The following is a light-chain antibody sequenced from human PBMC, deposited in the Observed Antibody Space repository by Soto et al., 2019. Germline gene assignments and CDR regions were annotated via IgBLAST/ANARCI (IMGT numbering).Light chain of an antibody. Sequence: QSALTQPASVSGSPGQSITISCTGTSSDVASYNLVSWYQQHPGKAPKLMIYEVSKRPSGVSNSFSGSKSGNTASLTISGLQAEDEADYYCCSYAGSTTLVFGGGTKLTVL. J-gene: IGLJ3*02. CDR2: EVS. CDR1: SSDVASYNL. V-gene: IGLV2-23*02. CDR3: CSYAGSTTLV.